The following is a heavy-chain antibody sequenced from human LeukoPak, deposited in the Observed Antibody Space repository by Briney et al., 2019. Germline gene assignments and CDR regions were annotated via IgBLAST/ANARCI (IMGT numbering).Heavy chain of an antibody. CDR3: ARVVGNYVWGSYRPEGCFDS. V-gene: IGHV1-18*01. CDR1: GYTFSNFG. D-gene: IGHD3-16*02. Sequence: ASVRVSCKTSGYTFSNFGINWVRQAPGQGPEWMGWINMYNGNTNYAQKLQGRVTMTTDTSTSTAYMELRSLRSDDTAVYYCARVVGNYVWGSYRPEGCFDSWGQGTLVTVSS. J-gene: IGHJ4*02. CDR2: INMYNGNT.